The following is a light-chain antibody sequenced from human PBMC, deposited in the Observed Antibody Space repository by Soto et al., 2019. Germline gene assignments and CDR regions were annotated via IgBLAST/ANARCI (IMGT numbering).Light chain of an antibody. J-gene: IGKJ2*01. CDR3: LQVYSYPYT. V-gene: IGKV1-6*01. CDR1: QAISND. Sequence: AIQMTQSPSSLSASVGDRVTITCRASQAISNDIGWYQQRAGKAPKLLMYSASTRHTDVPSTFSGSRFGSHFTLTIRSLPPEAFATYYCLQVYSYPYTFGQGTQLEI. CDR2: SAS.